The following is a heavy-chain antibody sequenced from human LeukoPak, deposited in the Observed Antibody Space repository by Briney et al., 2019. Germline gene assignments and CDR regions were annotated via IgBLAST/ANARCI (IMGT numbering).Heavy chain of an antibody. Sequence: KPGASVKASCKASGYTFVPYSMYWVRQAPGQGLELMRWINTNTGNPTYAQGFTGRFVFSLDTSVSTAYLQISSLKAEDTAVYYCAREPLSSSWSYYYYYGMDVWGQGTTVTVSS. D-gene: IGHD6-13*01. CDR2: INTNTGNP. J-gene: IGHJ6*02. CDR1: GYTFVPYS. V-gene: IGHV7-4-1*02. CDR3: AREPLSSSWSYYYYYGMDV.